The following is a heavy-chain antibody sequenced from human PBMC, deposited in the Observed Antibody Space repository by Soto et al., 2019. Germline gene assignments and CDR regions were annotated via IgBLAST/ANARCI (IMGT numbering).Heavy chain of an antibody. Sequence: ASVKVSCKASGYTFTGYYMHWVRQAPGQGLEWMGWINPNSGGTNYAQKFQGWVTMTRDTFISTAYMELSRLRSDDTAVYYCARAPMPYSSGWYFDDAFDIWGQGTMVTVSS. CDR1: GYTFTGYY. J-gene: IGHJ3*02. V-gene: IGHV1-2*04. CDR2: INPNSGGT. CDR3: ARAPMPYSSGWYFDDAFDI. D-gene: IGHD6-19*01.